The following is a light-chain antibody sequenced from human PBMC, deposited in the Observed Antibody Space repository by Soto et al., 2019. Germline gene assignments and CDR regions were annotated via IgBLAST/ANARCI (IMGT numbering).Light chain of an antibody. V-gene: IGKV1-27*01. Sequence: DIQMTQSQSSLSASVGDRVTFTCRASQGISNFLAWYQQKPGKVPKLLIYDASTLHSGVPFRFSGSGSGTDFTLTISNLQPEDVATYYCQNEWTFGQGTKV. CDR3: QNEWT. CDR1: QGISNF. CDR2: DAS. J-gene: IGKJ1*01.